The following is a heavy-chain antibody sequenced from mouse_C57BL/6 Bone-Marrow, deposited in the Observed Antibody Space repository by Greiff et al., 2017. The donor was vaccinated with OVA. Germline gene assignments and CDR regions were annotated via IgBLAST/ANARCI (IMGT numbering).Heavy chain of an antibody. D-gene: IGHD2-2*01. CDR3: TRDGYEY. Sequence: EVKLVESGEGLVKPGGSLKLSCAASGFTFSSYAMSWVRQTPVKRLEWVAYISSGGDYTYYADTVKGRFTLSRDNARNTLYLQMSSLKSEDTAMXYCTRDGYEYWGQGTLVTVSA. V-gene: IGHV5-9-1*02. CDR1: GFTFSSYA. J-gene: IGHJ3*01. CDR2: ISSGGDYT.